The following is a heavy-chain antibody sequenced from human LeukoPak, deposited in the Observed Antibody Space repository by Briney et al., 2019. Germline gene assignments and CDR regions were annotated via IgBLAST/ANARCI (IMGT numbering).Heavy chain of an antibody. V-gene: IGHV4-39*07. Sequence: SDTLSLTCTVSGASISSNTYFWDWIRQPPGKGLEWIVTISYNKGAYYNTSLKSRVTMSVDSSKSQFSLKLTSVPAADPAVYFCARGLVGYGRPKGYIDYWGQGTLVTVSS. CDR3: ARGLVGYGRPKGYIDY. CDR2: ISYNKGA. CDR1: GASISSNTYF. J-gene: IGHJ4*02. D-gene: IGHD5-12*01.